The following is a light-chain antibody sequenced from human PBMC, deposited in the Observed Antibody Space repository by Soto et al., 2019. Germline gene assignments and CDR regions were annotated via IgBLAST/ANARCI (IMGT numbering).Light chain of an antibody. CDR2: HYN. Sequence: QSVLKKPQAVSASTGPKVTISISRSSSNIGGNSVSWYQQLPRTAPKLLLHHYNKQPSGLPDRFSGSRAVTSATLGITGFQTGDEADYYCGSWDSSLSAYVFETGTKGTVL. CDR1: SSNIGGNS. J-gene: IGLJ1*01. V-gene: IGLV1-51*01. CDR3: GSWDSSLSAYV.